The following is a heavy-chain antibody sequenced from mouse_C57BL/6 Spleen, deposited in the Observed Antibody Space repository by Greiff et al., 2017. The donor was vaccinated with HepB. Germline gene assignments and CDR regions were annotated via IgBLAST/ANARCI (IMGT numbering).Heavy chain of an antibody. J-gene: IGHJ3*01. CDR3: ASSYDGGFAY. Sequence: VQLKESGPGMVKPSQSLSLTCTVTGYSITSGYDWHWIRHFPGNKLEWMGYISYSGSTNYNPSLKSRISITHDTSKNHFFLKLNSVTTEDTATYYCASSYDGGFAYWGQGTLVTVSA. CDR2: ISYSGST. V-gene: IGHV3-1*01. CDR1: GYSITSGYD. D-gene: IGHD2-3*01.